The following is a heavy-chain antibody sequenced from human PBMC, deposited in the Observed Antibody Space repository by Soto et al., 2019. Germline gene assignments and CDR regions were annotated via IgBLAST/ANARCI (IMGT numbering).Heavy chain of an antibody. CDR2: FDPEDGET. Sequence: GASVKVSCKVSGYTLTELSMHWVRQAPGKGLEWMGGFDPEDGETIYAQKFQGRVTMTEDTSTDTAYMELRSLRSDDTAVYYCARDLPPRPRWSDYYFDYWGQGTLVTVS. CDR1: GYTLTELS. V-gene: IGHV1-24*01. CDR3: ARDLPPRPRWSDYYFDY. J-gene: IGHJ4*02. D-gene: IGHD2-15*01.